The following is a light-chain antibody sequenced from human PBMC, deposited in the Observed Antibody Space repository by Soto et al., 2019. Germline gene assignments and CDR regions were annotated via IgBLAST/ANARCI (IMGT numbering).Light chain of an antibody. CDR1: QSVSSN. J-gene: IGKJ1*01. V-gene: IGKV3-15*01. CDR2: GAS. Sequence: EIVMTQSPATLSVSPGERATLSCRASQSVSSNLAWYQQKPGQAPSLLIYGASTRATGIPARFSGSGSGTAFTLTISSLQYEDFAVYYCQQYNNWPPWTFGQGTKVEIK. CDR3: QQYNNWPPWT.